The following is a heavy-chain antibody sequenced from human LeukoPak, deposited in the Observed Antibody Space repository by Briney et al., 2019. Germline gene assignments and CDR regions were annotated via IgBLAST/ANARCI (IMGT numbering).Heavy chain of an antibody. Sequence: PSETLSLTCTVSGGSISSYYWSWIRQPPGKGLEWIGYIYYSGSTNYNPSLKSRVTISVDTSKNQFSLKLSSVTAADTAVYYCARGNIGIPDYWGQGTLVTVSS. CDR3: ARGNIGIPDY. CDR1: GGSISSYY. V-gene: IGHV4-59*01. D-gene: IGHD2-2*02. CDR2: IYYSGST. J-gene: IGHJ4*02.